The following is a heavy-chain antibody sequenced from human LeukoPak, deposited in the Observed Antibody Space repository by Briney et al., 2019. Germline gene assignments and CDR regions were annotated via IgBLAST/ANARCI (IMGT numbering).Heavy chain of an antibody. Sequence: SETLSLTCTVSGGSISSSSYYWSWLRQPPGTGLEWIGYIYYSGSTNYNPSLKSRVTISVDTSKNQFSLKLSSVTAADTAVYYCARDSSGWYSTYGAFDIWGQGTMGTVSA. CDR3: ARDSSGWYSTYGAFDI. CDR2: IYYSGST. D-gene: IGHD6-19*01. CDR1: GGSISSSSYY. J-gene: IGHJ3*02. V-gene: IGHV4-61*01.